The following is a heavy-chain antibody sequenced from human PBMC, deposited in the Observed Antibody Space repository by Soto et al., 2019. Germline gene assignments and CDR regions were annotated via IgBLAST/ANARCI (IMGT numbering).Heavy chain of an antibody. CDR3: ARVYGGYYFDY. CDR1: GYTFTSYA. J-gene: IGHJ4*02. Sequence: QVQVVQSGAEVKKPGASVKVSCTASGYTFTSYAISWVRQAPGQGLEWRGRISAYNGNTNYAQRLQGRVTMTTETSTRTGYMELRSLRSDDTAVYYCARVYGGYYFDYWGQGSLVTVFS. V-gene: IGHV1-18*01. CDR2: ISAYNGNT. D-gene: IGHD3-16*01.